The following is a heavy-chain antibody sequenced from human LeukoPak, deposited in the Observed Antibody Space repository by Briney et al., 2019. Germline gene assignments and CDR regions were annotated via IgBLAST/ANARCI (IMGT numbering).Heavy chain of an antibody. V-gene: IGHV4-34*01. Sequence: PSETLSLTCAVYGGSFSGYYWSWIRQPPGKGLEWIGEINHSGSTNYNPSLKSRVTISVDTSKNQFSLKLSSVTAADTAVYYCARHVFTMVRGVMLNWFDPWGQGTLVTVSS. CDR1: GGSFSGYY. J-gene: IGHJ5*02. CDR3: ARHVFTMVRGVMLNWFDP. CDR2: INHSGST. D-gene: IGHD3-10*01.